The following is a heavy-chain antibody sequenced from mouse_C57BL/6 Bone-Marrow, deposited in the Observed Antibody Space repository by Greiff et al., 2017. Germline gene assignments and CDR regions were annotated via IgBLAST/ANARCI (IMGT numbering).Heavy chain of an antibody. CDR1: GFSLTSYG. CDR3: ARREGMDY. CDR2: IWSGGST. V-gene: IGHV2-2*01. Sequence: QVQLQQSGPGLVQPSQRLSITCTVSGFSLTSYGVHWVRQSPGKGLEWLGVIWSGGSTAYNAAFISRLSISKDNSKSQVFFKINRLQADDTAIYYCARREGMDYWGQGTSVTVSS. J-gene: IGHJ4*01.